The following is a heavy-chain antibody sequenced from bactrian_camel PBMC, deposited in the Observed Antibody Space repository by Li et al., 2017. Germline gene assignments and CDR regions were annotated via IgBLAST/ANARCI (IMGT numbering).Heavy chain of an antibody. CDR2: ISVAGLNT. J-gene: IGHJ4*01. CDR1: GFTNSRHL. CDR3: ARGPIATSTTRPFSAVRYDS. Sequence: VQLVESGGGSVQAGGSLLLSCAVSGFTNSRHLMAWFRQAPGLEREGVAAISVAGLNTYYADSVKGRFTIFRDNAKNTVILQMNSLKSDDSAMYYCARGPIATSTTRPFSAVRYDSWGQGTQVTVS. D-gene: IGHD4*01. V-gene: IGHV3S40*01.